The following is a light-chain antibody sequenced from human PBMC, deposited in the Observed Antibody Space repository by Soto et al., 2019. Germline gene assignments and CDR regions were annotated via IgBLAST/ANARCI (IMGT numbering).Light chain of an antibody. CDR3: QQRTNWPPYT. Sequence: EIVLTQSPATLSLSPGERASLSCRASQSVSTYLDWYQQKPGQAPRLLIYDASNRATGIPARFSGSGSGTDFALTIRSLEPEDCAVYYCQQRTNWPPYTFGQGTKLEIK. V-gene: IGKV3-11*01. J-gene: IGKJ2*01. CDR1: QSVSTY. CDR2: DAS.